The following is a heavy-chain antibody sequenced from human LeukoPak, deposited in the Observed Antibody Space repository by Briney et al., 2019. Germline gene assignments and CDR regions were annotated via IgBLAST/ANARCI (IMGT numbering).Heavy chain of an antibody. CDR1: GGTFSSYA. V-gene: IGHV1-69*13. Sequence: ASVTVSCTASGGTFSSYAISWVRQAPGQGLEWMGGIIPIFGTANYAQKFQGRVTITADESTSTAYMELSSLRSEDTAVYYCARDYYGSGSPPIFDYWGQGTLVTVSS. CDR2: IIPIFGTA. J-gene: IGHJ4*02. CDR3: ARDYYGSGSPPIFDY. D-gene: IGHD3-10*01.